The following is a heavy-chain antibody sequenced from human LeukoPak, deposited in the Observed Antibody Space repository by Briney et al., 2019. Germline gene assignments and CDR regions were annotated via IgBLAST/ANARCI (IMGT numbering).Heavy chain of an antibody. Sequence: GASVKVSCKASGYSFSTYGINWVRQAPGQGLEWMGWISVYNGNTSYAQKFQGRVTMTTDTSTTTADMELRSLRSDDTAVCYCARDRGSGSPFDYWGQGTLVTVSS. J-gene: IGHJ4*02. CDR3: ARDRGSGSPFDY. V-gene: IGHV1-18*01. D-gene: IGHD1-26*01. CDR1: GYSFSTYG. CDR2: ISVYNGNT.